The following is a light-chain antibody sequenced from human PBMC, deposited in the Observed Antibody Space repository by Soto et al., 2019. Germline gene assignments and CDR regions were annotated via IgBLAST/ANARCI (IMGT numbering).Light chain of an antibody. V-gene: IGLV1-40*01. Sequence: QSVLTQPPSVSGAPGQRVTISCTGSSSNIGAGYDVHWYPQLPGTAPKLLIYGNSNRPSGVPDRFSGSKSGTSASLAITGLQAEDEADYYCQSYDSSLSGVFGGGTKLTVL. CDR1: SSNIGAGYD. J-gene: IGLJ3*02. CDR2: GNS. CDR3: QSYDSSLSGV.